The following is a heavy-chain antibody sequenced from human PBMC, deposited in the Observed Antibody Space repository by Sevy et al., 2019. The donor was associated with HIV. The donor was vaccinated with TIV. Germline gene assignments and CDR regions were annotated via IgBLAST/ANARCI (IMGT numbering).Heavy chain of an antibody. D-gene: IGHD2-21*02. CDR3: AAGTVVTPYWFDP. CDR1: GFTFSSYS. V-gene: IGHV3-21*01. J-gene: IGHJ5*02. CDR2: ISSSSSYI. Sequence: GGSLRLSRAASGFTFSSYSMNWVRQAPGKGLEWVSSISSSSSYIYYADSVKGRFTISRDNAKNSLYLQMNSLRAEDTAVYYCAAGTVVTPYWFDPWGQGTLVTVSS.